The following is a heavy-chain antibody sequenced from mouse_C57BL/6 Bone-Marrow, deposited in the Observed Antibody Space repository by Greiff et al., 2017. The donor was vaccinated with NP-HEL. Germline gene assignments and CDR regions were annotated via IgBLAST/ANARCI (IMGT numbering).Heavy chain of an antibody. CDR1: GYTFTSYW. J-gene: IGHJ4*01. V-gene: IGHV1-53*01. CDR3: ARYKGDAMDD. D-gene: IGHD1-3*01. Sequence: QVQLQQPGTELVKPGASVKLSCKASGYTFTSYWMHWVKQRPGQGLEWIGNINPSNGGTNYNEKFKSKATLTVDKSSSTAYMPLRSLPYEDAAVYYSARYKGDAMDDWGKGTSVTVSS. CDR2: INPSNGGT.